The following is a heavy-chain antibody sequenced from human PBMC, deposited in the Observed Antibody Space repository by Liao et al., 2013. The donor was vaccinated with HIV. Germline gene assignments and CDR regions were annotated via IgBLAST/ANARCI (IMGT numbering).Heavy chain of an antibody. CDR1: GGSFSGYY. CDR3: ARGSDYGDSGGSHRTEGRVDP. Sequence: QVQLQQWGAGLLKPSETLSLTCAVYGGSFSGYYWSWIRQPPGKGLEWIGEINHSGSTNYNPSLKSRVTISVDTSKNQFSLKLSSVTAADTAVYYCARGSDYGDSGGSHRTEGRVDPWGQGTLVTVSS. D-gene: IGHD4-17*01. CDR2: INHSGST. V-gene: IGHV4-34*01. J-gene: IGHJ5*02.